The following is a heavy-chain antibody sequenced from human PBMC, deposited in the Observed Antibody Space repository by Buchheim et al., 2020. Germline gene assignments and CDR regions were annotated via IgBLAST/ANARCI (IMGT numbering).Heavy chain of an antibody. CDR2: INPSSGST. CDR3: ARDRERGSGSYYNQGWFDP. Sequence: QVQLVQSGAEVKKPGASVKVSCKASGYTFTSYYMHWVRQAPGQGLEWMGIINPSSGSTSYAQKFQGRVTMTRDTSTSTVYMELSSLRSEDTAVYYCARDRERGSGSYYNQGWFDPWGQGTL. J-gene: IGHJ5*02. CDR1: GYTFTSYY. D-gene: IGHD3-10*01. V-gene: IGHV1-46*01.